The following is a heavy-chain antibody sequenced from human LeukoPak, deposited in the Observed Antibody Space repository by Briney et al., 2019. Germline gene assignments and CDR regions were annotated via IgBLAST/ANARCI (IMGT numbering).Heavy chain of an antibody. CDR2: IIPIFGTA. CDR1: GGTFSSYA. J-gene: IGHJ4*02. CDR3: ARQSPPYDSSGYYFDY. D-gene: IGHD3-22*01. Sequence: SVKVSCKASGGTFSSYAISWVRQAPGQGLEWMGGIIPIFGTANYAQKFQGRVTITADESTSTAYMELSRLRSEDTAVYYCARQSPPYDSSGYYFDYWGQGTLVTVSS. V-gene: IGHV1-69*13.